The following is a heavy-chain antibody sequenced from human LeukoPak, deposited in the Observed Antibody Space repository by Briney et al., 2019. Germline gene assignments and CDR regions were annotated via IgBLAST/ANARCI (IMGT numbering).Heavy chain of an antibody. D-gene: IGHD3-16*01. Sequence: KPSETLSLTCTVSGGSISSDYWSWIRQPPGKGLEWIGYIYFSGSTNYNPSLKSRVTISVDTSKTQLSLKLSSVTAADTAVYYCARGGGYFNYWGQGTLVTASS. CDR1: GGSISSDY. J-gene: IGHJ4*02. V-gene: IGHV4-59*01. CDR3: ARGGGYFNY. CDR2: IYFSGST.